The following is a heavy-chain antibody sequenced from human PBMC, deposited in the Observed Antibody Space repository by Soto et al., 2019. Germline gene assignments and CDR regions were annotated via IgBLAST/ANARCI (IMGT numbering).Heavy chain of an antibody. D-gene: IGHD3-16*01. CDR2: IHYTGSR. J-gene: IGHJ3*02. V-gene: IGHV4-59*02. CDR1: GASVNDYY. Sequence: SETLSLTCTVSGASVNDYYWNWVRQPLGKGLEWIGFIHYTGSRIFNPSLQSRVTMSVDVSQNQFSLRLTSVTAADTAIYYCARWGHPAVKAFDIWGQGTTLTVSS. CDR3: ARWGHPAVKAFDI.